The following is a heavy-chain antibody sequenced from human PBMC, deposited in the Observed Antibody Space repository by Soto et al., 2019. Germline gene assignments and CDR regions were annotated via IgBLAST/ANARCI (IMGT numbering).Heavy chain of an antibody. Sequence: SETLSLTCTVSGGSISSYYWSWIRQPPGKGLEWIGYIYYIGSTNYNPSLKSRVTISVDTSKNQFSLKLSSVTAADTAVYYCALADDYGDYNADYWGQGTLVTVSS. CDR2: IYYIGST. V-gene: IGHV4-59*01. J-gene: IGHJ4*02. CDR1: GGSISSYY. CDR3: ALADDYGDYNADY. D-gene: IGHD4-17*01.